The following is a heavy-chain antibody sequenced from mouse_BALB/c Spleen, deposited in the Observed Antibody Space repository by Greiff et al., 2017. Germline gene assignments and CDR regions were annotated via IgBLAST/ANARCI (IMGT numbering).Heavy chain of an antibody. D-gene: IGHD3-3*01. CDR3: AREGDFDSRFAY. J-gene: IGHJ3*01. CDR1: GYTFTNYW. CDR2: IYPGGGYT. Sequence: QVQLQQSGAELVRPGTSVKISCKASGYTFTNYWLGWVKQRPGHGLEWIGDIYPGGGYTNYNEKFKGKATLTADKSSSTAYMQLSSLTSEDSAVYYCAREGDFDSRFAYWGQGTLVTVSA. V-gene: IGHV1-63*01.